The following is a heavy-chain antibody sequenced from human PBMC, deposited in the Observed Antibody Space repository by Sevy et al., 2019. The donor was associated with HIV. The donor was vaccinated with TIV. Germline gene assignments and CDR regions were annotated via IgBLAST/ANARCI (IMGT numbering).Heavy chain of an antibody. CDR2: ISYDGSNK. CDR1: GFTFSSYG. J-gene: IGHJ6*02. V-gene: IGHV3-30*18. D-gene: IGHD2-15*01. CDR3: AKVQDEGLVVVALYGMDV. Sequence: GGSLRLSCAASGFTFSSYGMHWVRQAPGKGLEWVAVISYDGSNKYYADSVKGRFTISRDNSKNTLYLQMNSLRAEDTAVYYCAKVQDEGLVVVALYGMDVWGQGTTVTVSS.